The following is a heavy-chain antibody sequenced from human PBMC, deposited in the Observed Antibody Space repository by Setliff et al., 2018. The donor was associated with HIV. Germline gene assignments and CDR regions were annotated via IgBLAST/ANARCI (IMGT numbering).Heavy chain of an antibody. Sequence: GESLKVSCKASGYTFTSYDINWVRQATGQGLEWMGWMNPNSGNTGYAQKFQGRVTMTRNTSISTAYMELSSLRSEDTAVYYCAVGEWELLPDAFDIWGQGTMVTVSS. J-gene: IGHJ3*02. V-gene: IGHV1-8*02. D-gene: IGHD1-26*01. CDR1: GYTFTSYD. CDR2: MNPNSGNT. CDR3: AVGEWELLPDAFDI.